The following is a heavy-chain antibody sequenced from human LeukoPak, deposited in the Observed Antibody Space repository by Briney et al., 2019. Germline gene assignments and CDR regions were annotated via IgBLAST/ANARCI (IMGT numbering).Heavy chain of an antibody. CDR1: GFTFSSYA. CDR3: AKAGRYFDWLEY. V-gene: IGHV3-23*01. CDR2: ISGSAGST. Sequence: GGSLRLSCAASGFTFSSYAMSWVRQAPGKGLEWVSAISGSAGSTYYADSVKGRFTISRDNSKNTLYLQMNSLRAEDTAVYYCAKAGRYFDWLEYWGQGTLVTVSS. J-gene: IGHJ4*02. D-gene: IGHD3-9*01.